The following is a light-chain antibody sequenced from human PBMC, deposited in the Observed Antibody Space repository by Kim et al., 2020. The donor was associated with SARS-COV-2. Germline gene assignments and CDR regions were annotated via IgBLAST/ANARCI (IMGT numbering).Light chain of an antibody. CDR1: QSVRSY. CDR3: QQRADWPLT. V-gene: IGKV3-11*01. CDR2: DAS. J-gene: IGKJ5*01. Sequence: LSPGERATLSCRASQSVRSYLAWYQHKPGQAPRLLIYDASNRATGIPARFSGSGSGTDFTLTVSSLEAEDFAVYYCQQRADWPLTFGQGTRLEIK.